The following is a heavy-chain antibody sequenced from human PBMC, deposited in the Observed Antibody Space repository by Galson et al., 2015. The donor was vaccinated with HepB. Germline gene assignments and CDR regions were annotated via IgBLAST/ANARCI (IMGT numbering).Heavy chain of an antibody. Sequence: SLRLSCAASGFTFSTYWMHWVRQAPGKGLVWVSRINSDGSSTSCADSVKGRFTISRDNAENTLYLQMNSLRAEDTAVYYCTRDRAGYSTGWYIDYWGQGTLVTVSS. D-gene: IGHD6-19*01. CDR3: TRDRAGYSTGWYIDY. V-gene: IGHV3-74*01. CDR2: INSDGSST. J-gene: IGHJ4*02. CDR1: GFTFSTYW.